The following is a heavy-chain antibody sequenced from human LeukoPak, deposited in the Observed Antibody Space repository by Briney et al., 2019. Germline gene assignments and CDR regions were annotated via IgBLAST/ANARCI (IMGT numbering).Heavy chain of an antibody. CDR2: IYYSGST. Sequence: SETLSLTCTVSGGSISSSSYYWGWIRQPPGKGLEWIGSIYYSGSTYYNPSLKSRVTISVDTSKNQFSLKLSSVTAADTAVYYCARDIVVVVPNWFDPWSQGTLVTVSS. CDR1: GGSISSSSYY. CDR3: ARDIVVVVPNWFDP. J-gene: IGHJ5*02. V-gene: IGHV4-39*07. D-gene: IGHD2-15*01.